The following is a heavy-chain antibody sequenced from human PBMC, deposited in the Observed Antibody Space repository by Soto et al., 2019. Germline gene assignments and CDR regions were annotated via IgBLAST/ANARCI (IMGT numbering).Heavy chain of an antibody. D-gene: IGHD4-17*01. CDR3: ARGTVTTDFDY. Sequence: SETLSLTCTVSGGSISSYYWSWIRQPPGKGLEWIGYIYYSGSTNYNPSLKSRVTISVDTPKNQFSLKLSSVTAADTAVYYCARGTVTTDFDYWGQGTLVTVSS. CDR1: GGSISSYY. CDR2: IYYSGST. J-gene: IGHJ4*02. V-gene: IGHV4-59*08.